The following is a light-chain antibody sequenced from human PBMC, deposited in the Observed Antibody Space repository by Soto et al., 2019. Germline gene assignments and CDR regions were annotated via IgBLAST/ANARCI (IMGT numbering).Light chain of an antibody. CDR2: EVS. CDR3: SSYAGSNNYV. J-gene: IGLJ1*01. CDR1: SSDVGGYNY. V-gene: IGLV2-8*01. Sequence: QSALTQTPSASGSPGQSVTISCTGTSSDVGGYNYVSWYQHHPGKAPKLMIYEVSKRPSGVPDRFSGSKSGNTASLTVSGLQAEDEADYYCSSYAGSNNYVFGTGTKVTVL.